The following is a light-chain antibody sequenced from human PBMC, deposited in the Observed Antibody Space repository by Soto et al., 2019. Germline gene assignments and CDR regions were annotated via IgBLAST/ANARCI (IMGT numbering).Light chain of an antibody. V-gene: IGLV2-14*01. CDR1: SSDVGGYNY. CDR2: DVS. J-gene: IGLJ1*01. CDR3: SSYTSRSPPYA. Sequence: QSVRTQPASVSGSPGQSITISCTGTSSDVGGYNYVSWYQQHPGKAPKLMIYDVSNRPSGVSNRFSGSKSGNTASLTISGLQAEVEADYHRSSYTSRSPPYAFGTGTKVTV.